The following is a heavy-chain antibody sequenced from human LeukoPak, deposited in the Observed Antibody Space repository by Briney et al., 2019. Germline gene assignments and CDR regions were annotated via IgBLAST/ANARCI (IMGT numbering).Heavy chain of an antibody. CDR2: IRSDGNKI. CDR3: AKDRSSWLLDF. D-gene: IGHD6-13*01. CDR1: GFIFSNNG. J-gene: IGHJ4*02. Sequence: GGSLRLSCAASGFIFSNNGVHWVRQAPGKGLEWVSFIRSDGNKIYYADSVKGRFTISRDNSKNTLYLQMNSLRAEDTAVYYCAKDRSSWLLDFWGQGTLVTVSS. V-gene: IGHV3-30*02.